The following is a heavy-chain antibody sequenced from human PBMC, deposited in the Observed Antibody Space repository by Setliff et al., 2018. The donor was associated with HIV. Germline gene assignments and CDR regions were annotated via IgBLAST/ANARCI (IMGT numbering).Heavy chain of an antibody. V-gene: IGHV4-59*01. Sequence: SETLSLTCTVSRGSISRYYWSWIRQPPGKGLEWIGYIYYTGTTKYNPSLKSRVTMSVDTSKNQLSLKLSSLTAADTAVYYCARDSPADGGNPGRFQRWGQGTLVTSPQ. J-gene: IGHJ1*01. CDR3: ARDSPADGGNPGRFQR. CDR1: RGSISRYY. D-gene: IGHD2-15*01. CDR2: IYYTGTT.